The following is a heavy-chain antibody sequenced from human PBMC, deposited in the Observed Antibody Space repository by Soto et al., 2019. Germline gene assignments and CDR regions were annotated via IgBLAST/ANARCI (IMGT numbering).Heavy chain of an antibody. CDR2: INPGSGST. CDR3: ARSIVVVTALDY. Sequence: ASVKVSCKASGYTFTSYYMHWVRQAPGQGLEWMGIINPGSGSTSYAQKFQGRVTMTRDTSTSTVYMELSSLRSEDTAVYYCARSIVVVTALDYWGQGTLVTVSS. V-gene: IGHV1-46*01. D-gene: IGHD2-21*02. J-gene: IGHJ4*02. CDR1: GYTFTSYY.